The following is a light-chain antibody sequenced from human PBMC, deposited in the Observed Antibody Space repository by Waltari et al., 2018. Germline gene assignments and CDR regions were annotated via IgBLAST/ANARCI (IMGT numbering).Light chain of an antibody. V-gene: IGKV1-9*01. J-gene: IGKJ4*01. Sequence: DIQFTQSPPFLSASVGDRATITCRASQGISSYVAWYQQKPGETPKLLIYGASTLQSGGPSRFSGNGSGTEFTLTISSLQPEDFATYYCQQLNSYPPLTFGGGTKVEIK. CDR2: GAS. CDR3: QQLNSYPPLT. CDR1: QGISSY.